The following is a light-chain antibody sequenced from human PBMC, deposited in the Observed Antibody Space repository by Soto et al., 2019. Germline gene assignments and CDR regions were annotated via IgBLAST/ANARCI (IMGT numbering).Light chain of an antibody. J-gene: IGKJ2*01. CDR3: QQYANSPYT. Sequence: EIVLTQSPGTLSLSPGERATLSCRASQSVSSNYLAWYQHKPGQAPRLHIYGASSRATGIPDRFSGSGSGADFTLTISRLEPEDFAMFYCQQYANSPYTFGQGTKLEIK. V-gene: IGKV3-20*01. CDR2: GAS. CDR1: QSVSSNY.